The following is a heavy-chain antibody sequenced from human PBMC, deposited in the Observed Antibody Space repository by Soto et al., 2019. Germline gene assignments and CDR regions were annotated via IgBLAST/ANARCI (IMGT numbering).Heavy chain of an antibody. CDR1: GFTFSTYS. D-gene: IGHD1-26*01. J-gene: IGHJ4*02. CDR2: ITTSSSTI. V-gene: IGHV3-48*02. CDR3: VRDGGGAGVFEQ. Sequence: EVQLVESGGGSVQRGGSLRLSCAASGFTFSTYSMNWVRQAPGKGLEWVSYITTSSSTIYYADSEKGRFTISRDNAKNSLYLQMNSLRDEDTALYYCVRDGGGAGVFEQWGQGTQVTVSS.